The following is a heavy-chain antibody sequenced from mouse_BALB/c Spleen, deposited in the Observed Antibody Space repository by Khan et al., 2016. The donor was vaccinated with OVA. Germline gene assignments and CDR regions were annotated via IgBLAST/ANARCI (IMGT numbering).Heavy chain of an antibody. D-gene: IGHD2-3*01. CDR2: IYPGSGNT. Sequence: QVQLQQSGTELARPGASVKLSCKASGYTFTDYYITWVKQRTGQGLELIGEIYPGSGNTYYNEKFKGKATLTADKSSNTAYMQLSSLTSEDSAVYFCARMDTTSLDYWGQGTTLTVSS. CDR3: ARMDTTSLDY. V-gene: IGHV1-77*01. J-gene: IGHJ2*01. CDR1: GYTFTDYY.